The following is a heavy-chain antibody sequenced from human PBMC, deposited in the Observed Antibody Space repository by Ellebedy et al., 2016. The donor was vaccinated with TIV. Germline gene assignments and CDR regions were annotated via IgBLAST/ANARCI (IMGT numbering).Heavy chain of an antibody. CDR1: GFTFSNYV. CDR3: ARSGYSYVLDY. CDR2: ISGSDGST. D-gene: IGHD5-18*01. Sequence: PGGSLRLSCAASGFTFSNYVMSWVRQAPGKGLEWVSAISGSDGSTYCADSVKGRFTISRDNSKNTLYLQMNSLRAEDSAVYYCARSGYSYVLDYWGQGTLVTVSS. V-gene: IGHV3-23*01. J-gene: IGHJ4*02.